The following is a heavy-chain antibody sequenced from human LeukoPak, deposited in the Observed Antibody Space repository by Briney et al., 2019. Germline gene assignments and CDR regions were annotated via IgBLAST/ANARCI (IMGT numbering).Heavy chain of an antibody. D-gene: IGHD1-26*01. CDR3: ARDWWELPPPPLYYYYGMDV. V-gene: IGHV1-18*01. CDR2: ISAYSGYT. Sequence: ASVKVSCKASGYTFTSFGISWVRQAPGQGLEWMGWISAYSGYTEYPQNLQGRVTLTTDSSTSTAYLDLRGLRPDDTAVYYCARDWWELPPPPLYYYYGMDVWGQGTTVTVS. J-gene: IGHJ6*02. CDR1: GYTFTSFG.